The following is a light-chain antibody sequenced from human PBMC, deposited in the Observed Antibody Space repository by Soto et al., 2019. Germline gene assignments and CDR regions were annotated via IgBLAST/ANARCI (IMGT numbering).Light chain of an antibody. J-gene: IGLJ3*02. CDR3: SSYAGSNILV. CDR2: EVS. Sequence: QSALTQPPSASGSPGQSVTISCTGTSSDVGGYNYVSWYQQYPGKVPKLMIYEVSKRPSGVPDRFSGSKSGNTASLTVSGLQAEDEADYYCSSYAGSNILVFGGGTKVTV. V-gene: IGLV2-8*01. CDR1: SSDVGGYNY.